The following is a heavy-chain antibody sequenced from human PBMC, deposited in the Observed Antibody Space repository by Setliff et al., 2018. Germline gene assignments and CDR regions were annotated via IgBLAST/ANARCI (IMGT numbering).Heavy chain of an antibody. CDR3: ARFGASSGSSSGAVDV. V-gene: IGHV3-33*08. Sequence: GGSLRLSCAASGFTFSTYRMHWVRQAPGKGLEWVAVIWDDGGNKYHADSVKGRFTISRDNAKNSLYLQMNSLRAEDTAVYYCARFGASSGSSSGAVDVWGKGTTVTVSS. CDR1: GFTFSTYR. D-gene: IGHD3-10*01. CDR2: IWDDGGNK. J-gene: IGHJ6*04.